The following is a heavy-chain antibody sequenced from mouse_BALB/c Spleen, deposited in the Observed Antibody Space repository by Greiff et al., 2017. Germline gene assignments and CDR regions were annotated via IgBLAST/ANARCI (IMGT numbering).Heavy chain of an antibody. CDR2: IWSGGST. CDR1: GFSLTSYG. V-gene: IGHV2-4-1*01. Sequence: QVQLKESGPGLVQPSQSLSITCTVSGFSLTSYGVHWVRQSPGKGLEWLGVIWSGGSTDYNAAFISRLSISKDNSKSQVFFKMNSLQADDTAIYYCARGDGNYLYYYAMDYWGQGTSVTVSS. D-gene: IGHD2-1*01. J-gene: IGHJ4*01. CDR3: ARGDGNYLYYYAMDY.